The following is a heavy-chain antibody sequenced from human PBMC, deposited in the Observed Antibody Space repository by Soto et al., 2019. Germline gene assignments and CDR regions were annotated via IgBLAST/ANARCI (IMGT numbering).Heavy chain of an antibody. J-gene: IGHJ4*02. CDR3: ARSGDNYNVLDY. CDR1: GFSISDHY. D-gene: IGHD3-10*02. Sequence: QVQLVESGGGFVKPGGSLRLTCAASGFSISDHYMSWIRQAPGKGLEWVSYSSNSGTFTKYADSVKGRFSISRDNAKNSLYLEINRLRGEDTAIYYCARSGDNYNVLDYWGQGTPVTVSS. V-gene: IGHV3-11*05. CDR2: SSNSGTFT.